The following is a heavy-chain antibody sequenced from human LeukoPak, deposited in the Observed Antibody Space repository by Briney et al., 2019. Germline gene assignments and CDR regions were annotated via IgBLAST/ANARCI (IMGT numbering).Heavy chain of an antibody. CDR1: GGSISSSSYY. CDR2: IYYSGST. CDR3: AKGNANAFDI. J-gene: IGHJ3*02. Sequence: PSETLSLTCTVSGGSISSSSYYWGWIRQPPGKGLEWIGSIYYSGSTYYNPSLKSRVTISADMSKNQFSLKLTSVTAADTAVYYCAKGNANAFDIWGQGTMFTVSS. V-gene: IGHV4-39*07.